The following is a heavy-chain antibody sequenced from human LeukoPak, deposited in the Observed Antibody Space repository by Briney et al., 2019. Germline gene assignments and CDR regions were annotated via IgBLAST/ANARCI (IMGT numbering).Heavy chain of an antibody. CDR1: GGSISSSSYY. CDR2: IYYSGST. CDR3: ARGEPTNYDFWSGYPGKYYFDY. J-gene: IGHJ4*02. D-gene: IGHD3-3*01. Sequence: PSETLSLTCTVSGGSISSSSYYWGWIRQPPGKGLEWIGSIYYSGSTYYSPSLKSRVTISVDTSKNQFSLKLSSVTAADTAVYYCARGEPTNYDFWSGYPGKYYFDYWGQGTLVTVSS. V-gene: IGHV4-39*07.